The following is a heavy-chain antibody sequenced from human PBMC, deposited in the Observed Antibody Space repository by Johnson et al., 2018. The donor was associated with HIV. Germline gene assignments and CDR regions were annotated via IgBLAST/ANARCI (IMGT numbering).Heavy chain of an antibody. V-gene: IGHV3-13*01. Sequence: EQLVESGGGLVQPGGSLRLSCAASGFTVSGNYMSWVRQAPGKGLEWVSAIGTAGDTYYPGSVKGRFTISRENAKNSLYLQMNSLRAGDTAVYYCARVMYGGSSKSAAFDIWGQGTMVTVSS. CDR1: GFTVSGNY. J-gene: IGHJ3*02. CDR2: IGTAGDT. D-gene: IGHD1-26*01. CDR3: ARVMYGGSSKSAAFDI.